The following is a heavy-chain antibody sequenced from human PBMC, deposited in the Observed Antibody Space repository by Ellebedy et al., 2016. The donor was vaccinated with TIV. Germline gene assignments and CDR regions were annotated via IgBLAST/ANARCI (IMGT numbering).Heavy chain of an antibody. CDR2: IYYNGNT. J-gene: IGHJ4*02. CDR3: ARHFNSGTYPLDY. D-gene: IGHD3-10*01. CDR1: GGSISNYY. V-gene: IGHV4-59*08. Sequence: SETLSLXXTVSGGSISNYYWSWFRQPPGKRLERIAYIYYNGNTNYNPSLKSRVTISVATSENQFSLRLTSVTAADTAVYYCARHFNSGTYPLDYWGPGTLSPSPQ.